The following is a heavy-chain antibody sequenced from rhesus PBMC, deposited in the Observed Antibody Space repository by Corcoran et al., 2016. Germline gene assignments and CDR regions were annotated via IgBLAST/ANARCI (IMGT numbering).Heavy chain of an antibody. V-gene: IGHV3S5*01. CDR1: GFTFSSYG. D-gene: IGHD6-25*01. J-gene: IGHJ4*01. CDR2: ISNGGGSP. Sequence: EVQLVESGGGLVQPGGSLRLSCAASGFTFSSYGMSWVRQAPGKGLEWVSYISNGGGSPYYAESVKDRFTISRDNSKNTRSLQMNSLRAEDTAVYYCANLAAAGLDYWGQGVLVTVSS. CDR3: ANLAAAGLDY.